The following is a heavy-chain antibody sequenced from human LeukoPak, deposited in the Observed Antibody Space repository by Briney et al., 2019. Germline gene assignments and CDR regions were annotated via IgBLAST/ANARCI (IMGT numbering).Heavy chain of an antibody. CDR2: KQNDGSDK. J-gene: IGHJ4*02. D-gene: IGHD1-26*01. CDR3: AKPSGSGVDY. Sequence: GGSLRLSCGASGFMFTAHDMHWVRQAPGKGREWVAFKQNDGSDKYYADSVKGRFTISRDNSKDTLYLQMNSLRREDTAVYFCAKPSGSGVDYWGQGTRVTVSS. CDR1: GFMFTAHD. V-gene: IGHV3-30*02.